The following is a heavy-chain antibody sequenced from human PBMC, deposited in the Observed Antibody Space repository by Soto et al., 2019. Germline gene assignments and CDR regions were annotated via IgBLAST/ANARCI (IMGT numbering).Heavy chain of an antibody. CDR2: IYWDDDK. D-gene: IGHD2-21*02. CDR1: GFSLSTTEEG. Sequence: QITLKESGPTLVKPTQTLTLTCTFSGFSLSTTEEGVCWIRQPPGKAPEWLALIYWDDDKRYSPSLKTRLTIPKETSKNQVVLTVTTVDPVDTATYYCAHGSCFGADCYPNPYVDFWGQGILVIGSS. J-gene: IGHJ4*02. V-gene: IGHV2-5*02. CDR3: AHGSCFGADCYPNPYVDF.